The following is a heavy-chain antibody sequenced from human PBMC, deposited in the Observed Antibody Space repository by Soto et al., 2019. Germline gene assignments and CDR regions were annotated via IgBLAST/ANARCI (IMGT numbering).Heavy chain of an antibody. V-gene: IGHV3-23*01. CDR2: VSPNGQGI. CDR3: AKDLQYPRDCFHY. Sequence: EVKLLESGGGLVQPGGSLRLSCGVSGFTVTSNGVSWVRQAPGKGLAWVSAVSPNGQGIWYADSVKGRFTISRDISRNTVFLKMDSLRAEDTADYYCAKDLQYPRDCFHYWGQGTLVTVSS. D-gene: IGHD4-4*01. J-gene: IGHJ4*02. CDR1: GFTVTSNG.